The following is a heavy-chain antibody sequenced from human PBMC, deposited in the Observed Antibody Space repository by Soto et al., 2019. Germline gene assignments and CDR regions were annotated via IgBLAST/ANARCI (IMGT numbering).Heavy chain of an antibody. V-gene: IGHV1-3*01. D-gene: IGHD3-22*01. CDR1: GYTFTGYY. J-gene: IGHJ4*02. CDR3: ARPKDYDDCLDL. Sequence: ASVKVSCKASGYTFTGYYMHWVRQAPGQRLEWMGWINAGNGNTNYAQKFQGRVTFTRDTSANTAYMELSSLISEDTAVYYCARPKDYDDCLDLWGQGTLVTV. CDR2: INAGNGNT.